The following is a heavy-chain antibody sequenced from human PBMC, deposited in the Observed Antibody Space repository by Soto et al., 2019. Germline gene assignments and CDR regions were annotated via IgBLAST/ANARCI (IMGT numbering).Heavy chain of an antibody. D-gene: IGHD2-15*01. J-gene: IGHJ5*02. V-gene: IGHV1-69*13. CDR1: GGTFSSYA. CDR3: ARVGYCSGGSCYSSGWFDP. Sequence: SVKVSCKASGGTFSSYAISWVRQAPGQGPEWMGGIIPIFGTANYAQKFQGRVTITADESTSTAYMELSSLRSEDTAVYYCARVGYCSGGSCYSSGWFDPWGQGTLVTVSS. CDR2: IIPIFGTA.